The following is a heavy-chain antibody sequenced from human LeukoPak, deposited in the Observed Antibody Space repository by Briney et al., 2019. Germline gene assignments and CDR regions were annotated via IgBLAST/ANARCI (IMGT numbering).Heavy chain of an antibody. CDR3: AKDKAGYGDYYFDY. D-gene: IGHD4-17*01. J-gene: IGHJ4*02. CDR1: GFTFSSFG. CDR2: ISGSGDST. Sequence: PGGSLRLSCAASGFTFSSFGMSWVRQAPGKGLEWVSGISGSGDSTYYADSVKGRFTISRDNSKKTLYLQMNSLRAEDTAVYYCAKDKAGYGDYYFDYWGQGTLVTVSS. V-gene: IGHV3-23*01.